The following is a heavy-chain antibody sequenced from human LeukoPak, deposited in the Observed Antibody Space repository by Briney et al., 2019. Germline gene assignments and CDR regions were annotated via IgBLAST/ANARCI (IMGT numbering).Heavy chain of an antibody. Sequence: SDTLSLTCTVSGGSISSSSYYWGWIRQPPGKGLEWIGSVYYSGSTYYNPSLKSRVTMSVDTSKNQFSLKLSSVTAADTAVYYCARGAMVRGFDYWGPGTLVTVSS. V-gene: IGHV4-39*07. J-gene: IGHJ4*02. D-gene: IGHD3-10*01. CDR3: ARGAMVRGFDY. CDR2: VYYSGST. CDR1: GGSISSSSYY.